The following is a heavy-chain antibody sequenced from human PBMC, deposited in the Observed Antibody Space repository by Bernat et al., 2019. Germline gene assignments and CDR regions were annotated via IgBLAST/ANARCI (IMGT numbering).Heavy chain of an antibody. CDR3: ARFRHYYDRSSYYYYGMDV. V-gene: IGHV2-70*15. D-gene: IGHD3-22*01. CDR1: GFSLSTSGMC. J-gene: IGHJ6*02. CDR2: IDWDDDK. Sequence: QVTLRESGPALVKPTQTLTLTCTFSGFSLSTSGMCVSWIRQPPGKALEWLARIDWDDDKYYSTSLKTRLTISKDTSKNQVVLTMTNMDPVDTATYYCARFRHYYDRSSYYYYGMDVWGQGTTVTVSS.